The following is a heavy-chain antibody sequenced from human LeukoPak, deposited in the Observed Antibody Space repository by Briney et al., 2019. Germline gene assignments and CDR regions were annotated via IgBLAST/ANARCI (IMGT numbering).Heavy chain of an antibody. Sequence: ASVKVSCKASGYTFTSYGISWVRQAPGQGLEWMGWISAYNGNTNYAQKLQGRVTMTTDTSTSTAYMELRSLRSDDTAVYYCARTYYYGSGRQYAFDIWGQGTMVTVSS. CDR1: GYTFTSYG. CDR2: ISAYNGNT. V-gene: IGHV1-18*01. CDR3: ARTYYYGSGRQYAFDI. J-gene: IGHJ3*02. D-gene: IGHD3-10*01.